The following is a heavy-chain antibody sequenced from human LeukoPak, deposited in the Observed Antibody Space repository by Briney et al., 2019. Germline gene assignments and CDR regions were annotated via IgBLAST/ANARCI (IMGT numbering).Heavy chain of an antibody. J-gene: IGHJ4*02. Sequence: GGSLRLSCAASGFTVSSNYMSWVRQAPGKGLEWVSVIYSGGSTYYADSVKGRFTISRDNAKNSLYLQMNSLRAEDTAVYYCARGQYRAAMPPYYFDYWGQGTLVTVSS. D-gene: IGHD2-2*01. CDR1: GFTVSSNY. V-gene: IGHV3-66*01. CDR2: IYSGGST. CDR3: ARGQYRAAMPPYYFDY.